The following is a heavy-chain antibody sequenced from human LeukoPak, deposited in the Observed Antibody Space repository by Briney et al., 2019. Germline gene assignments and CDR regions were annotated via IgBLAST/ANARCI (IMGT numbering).Heavy chain of an antibody. D-gene: IGHD3-10*01. CDR2: IYTSGST. J-gene: IGHJ6*03. Sequence: SETLSLTCTVSGNSFGDYYWSWIRQPAGKGLEWIGRIYTSGSTTYNPSLKSRVTMSVDTSKSQFSLKLSSVTAADTAVYYCARVGITEARNYYYYMDVWGKGTTVTVSS. V-gene: IGHV4-4*07. CDR3: ARVGITEARNYYYYMDV. CDR1: GNSFGDYY.